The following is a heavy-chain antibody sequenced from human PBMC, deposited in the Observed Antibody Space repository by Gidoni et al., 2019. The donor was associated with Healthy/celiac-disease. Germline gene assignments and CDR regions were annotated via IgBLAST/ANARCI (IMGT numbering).Heavy chain of an antibody. Sequence: QVQLVQSGSEVKKPGASVKVSCKASGYTSTSYDINWVRQATGQGLEWMGWMNPNSGNTGYAKKFQGRVTMTRNTSISTAYMELSSLRSEDTAVYYCAGFSTSDGGANYWGQGTLVTVSS. D-gene: IGHD2-2*01. V-gene: IGHV1-8*01. CDR2: MNPNSGNT. CDR1: GYTSTSYD. CDR3: AGFSTSDGGANY. J-gene: IGHJ4*02.